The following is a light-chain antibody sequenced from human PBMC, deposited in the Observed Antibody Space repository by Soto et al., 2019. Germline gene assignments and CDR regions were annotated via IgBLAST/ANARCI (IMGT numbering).Light chain of an antibody. CDR3: QLYDSPSYT. CDR2: GAS. Sequence: EIVLTQSPGTLSLSPGERATLSCRVSQSITSSYLAWYQQKPGQAPRLLIYGASRRATDIPDRFGGSGSGTDFTLTISRLEPEDFAVYYCQLYDSPSYTFGQGTKLEIK. V-gene: IGKV3-20*01. CDR1: QSITSSY. J-gene: IGKJ2*01.